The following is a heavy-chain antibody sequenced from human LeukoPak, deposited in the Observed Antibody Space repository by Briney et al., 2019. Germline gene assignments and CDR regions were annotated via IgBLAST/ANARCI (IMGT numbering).Heavy chain of an antibody. J-gene: IGHJ4*02. CDR2: ISSSSSYI. V-gene: IGHV3-21*01. CDR1: GFTFSSYS. Sequence: PGGSLRLSCAASGFTFSSYSMNWVRQAPGKGLEWVSSISSSSSYIYYADSVKGRFTISRDNAKNSLYLQMNSLRAEDTAVYYCARDPIVGATYLDYWAREPLVTVSS. CDR3: ARDPIVGATYLDY. D-gene: IGHD1-26*01.